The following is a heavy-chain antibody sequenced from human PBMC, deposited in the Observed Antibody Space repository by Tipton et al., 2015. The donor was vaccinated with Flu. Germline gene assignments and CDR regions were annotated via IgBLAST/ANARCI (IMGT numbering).Heavy chain of an antibody. D-gene: IGHD4-11*01. CDR1: GFTFRTNG. CDR3: ARDIGDTNYILDY. CDR2: IRSDETTE. V-gene: IGHV3-33*01. J-gene: IGHJ4*02. Sequence: SGFTFRTNGMHWVRQAPGKGLEWVAHIRSDETTEYADSVKGRFTISRDNSKNTLYLQMNSLRAEDTAVYHCARDIGDTNYILDYWGQGTLVTVSS.